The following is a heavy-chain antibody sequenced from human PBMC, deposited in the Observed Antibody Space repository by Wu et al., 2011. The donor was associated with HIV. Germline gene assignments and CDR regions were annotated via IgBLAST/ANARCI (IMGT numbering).Heavy chain of an antibody. CDR3: ARGQVPLGLWFGDNYFDY. Sequence: QVQLVQSGAEVKKPGASVKVSCKTSGYIFTNFDINWVRQAPGQGLEWVGWMNPSSLNTGYSQKFQGRVAFTRNISVETAYMELTSLTFEDTAVYYCARGQVPLGLWFGDNYFDYWGPGMLVTVSS. D-gene: IGHD3-10*01. V-gene: IGHV1-8*03. CDR2: MNPSSLNT. CDR1: GYIFTNFD. J-gene: IGHJ4*02.